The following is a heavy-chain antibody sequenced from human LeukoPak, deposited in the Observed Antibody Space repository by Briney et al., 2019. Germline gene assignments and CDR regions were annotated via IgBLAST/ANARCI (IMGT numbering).Heavy chain of an antibody. CDR2: ISSSGSTI. CDR1: GFTFSDYY. V-gene: IGHV3-11*04. CDR3: ARDPKDYDILTGYLDY. J-gene: IGHJ4*02. Sequence: GGSLRLSCAASGFTFSDYYMSWIRQAPGKGLEWVLYISSSGSTIYYADSVKGRFTISRDNAKNSLYLQMNSLRAEDTAVYYCARDPKDYDILTGYLDYWGQGTLVTVSS. D-gene: IGHD3-9*01.